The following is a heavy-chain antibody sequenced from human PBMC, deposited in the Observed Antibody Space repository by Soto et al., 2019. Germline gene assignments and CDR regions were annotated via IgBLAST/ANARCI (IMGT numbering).Heavy chain of an antibody. D-gene: IGHD3-9*01. V-gene: IGHV1-46*01. CDR3: ARAHYDILTGYPNYYYYYGMDV. Sequence: LKLYRKSVGYTITSYYMHCLRLTHEKGLEWMGIINPSGGSTSYAQKFQGRVTMTRDTSTSTVYMELSSLRSEDTAVYYCARAHYDILTGYPNYYYYYGMDVWGQGTTVTVSS. CDR2: INPSGGST. J-gene: IGHJ6*02. CDR1: GYTITSYY.